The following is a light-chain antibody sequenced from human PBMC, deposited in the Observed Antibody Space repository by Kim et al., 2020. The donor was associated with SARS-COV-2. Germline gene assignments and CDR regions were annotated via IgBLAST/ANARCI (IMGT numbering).Light chain of an antibody. J-gene: IGKJ1*01. CDR2: DAS. Sequence: SPGDRATLSCRASQSVSSYLAWYQQKPGQAPRLLIYDASNRATGIPARFSGSGSGTDFTLTISSLEPEDFAVYYCQQRSNWPPRTFGQGTKVDIK. CDR1: QSVSSY. V-gene: IGKV3-11*01. CDR3: QQRSNWPPRT.